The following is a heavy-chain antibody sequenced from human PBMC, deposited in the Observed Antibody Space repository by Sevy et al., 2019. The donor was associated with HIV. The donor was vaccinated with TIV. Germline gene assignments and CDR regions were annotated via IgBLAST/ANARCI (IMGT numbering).Heavy chain of an antibody. J-gene: IGHJ5*02. CDR2: VNPSGGST. CDR1: GYTFTSYY. D-gene: IGHD2-15*01. V-gene: IGHV1-46*01. CDR3: ARGSGGRSGWFDP. Sequence: ASVKVSCKASGYTFTSYYMYWVRQAPGQGLEWMGIVNPSGGSTSYAQKFLGRVTMTRDTSTSTVYMELSRLRSEDTAVYYCARGSGGRSGWFDPWGQGTLVTVSS.